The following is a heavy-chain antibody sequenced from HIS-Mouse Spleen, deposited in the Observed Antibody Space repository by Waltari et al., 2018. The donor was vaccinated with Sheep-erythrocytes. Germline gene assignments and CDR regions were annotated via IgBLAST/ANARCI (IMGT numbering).Heavy chain of an antibody. CDR3: ASRVNYYDSSGYSSLDY. D-gene: IGHD3-22*01. J-gene: IGHJ4*02. CDR2: INHSGST. CDR1: GGSFRGFD. Sequence: QVQLQQWGAGLLQPSETLSLTCAVYGGSFRGFDWSWTRQPPRKGLEWIGEINHSGSTNYNPSLKSRVTISVDTSKNQFSLKLSSVTAADTAVYYCASRVNYYDSSGYSSLDYWGQGTLVTVSS. V-gene: IGHV4-34*01.